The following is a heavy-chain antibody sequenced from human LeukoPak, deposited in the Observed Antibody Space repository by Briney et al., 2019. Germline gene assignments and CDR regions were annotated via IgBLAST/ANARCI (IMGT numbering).Heavy chain of an antibody. CDR1: GYTLTELS. CDR2: FDPEDGET. Sequence: ASVKVSCKVSGYTLTELSMHWVRQAPGKGLEWVGGFDPEDGETIYAQKFQGRVTMTEDTSTDTAYMELSSLRSEDTAVYYCATWATMVRGVIRGGVDYWGQGTLVTVSS. D-gene: IGHD3-10*01. V-gene: IGHV1-24*01. J-gene: IGHJ4*02. CDR3: ATWATMVRGVIRGGVDY.